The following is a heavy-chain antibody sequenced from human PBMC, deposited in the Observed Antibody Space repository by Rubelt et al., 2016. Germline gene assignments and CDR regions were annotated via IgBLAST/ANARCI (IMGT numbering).Heavy chain of an antibody. V-gene: IGHV4-59*08. D-gene: IGHD3-22*01. J-gene: IGHJ4*02. CDR1: GGSISSYY. CDR2: INHSGST. Sequence: QVQLQESGPGLVKPSETLSLTCTVSGGSISSYYWSWIRQPAGKGLEWIGEINHSGSTNYNPSLKRGGTISVDTSKNQFSLKLSSVTSADTAVYYCARPGNYYDSSRLGGFDYWGQGTLVTVSS. CDR3: ARPGNYYDSSRLGGFDY.